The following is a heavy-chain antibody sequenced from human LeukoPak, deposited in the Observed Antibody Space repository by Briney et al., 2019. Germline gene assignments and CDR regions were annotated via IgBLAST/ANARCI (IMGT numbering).Heavy chain of an antibody. D-gene: IGHD6-13*01. J-gene: IGHJ4*02. V-gene: IGHV3-7*04. CDR3: ARGGYSSSYIAY. CDR1: GFTFSSYW. CDR2: IEQDGSDK. Sequence: PGGSLRLSCVASGFTFSSYWMSWVRQAPGKGLEWVANIEQDGSDKHYVDSVRGRFTISRDNAKNSLYLQMNSLRGEDTAVYYCARGGYSSSYIAYWGQGTLVTVSS.